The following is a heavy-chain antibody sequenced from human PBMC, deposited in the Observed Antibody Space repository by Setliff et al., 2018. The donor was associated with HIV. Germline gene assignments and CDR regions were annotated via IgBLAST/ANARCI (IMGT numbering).Heavy chain of an antibody. D-gene: IGHD3-3*01. Sequence: PSETLSLTCAVYGGSFSGFPWNWIRQPPGKGLEWIGDINNYGVTLYTSSLAGRVTISVDTSKNQFSLTLKSLTVADTALYFCSRGPTIRGSFTGVVYTAPLPSFDTWSQGSLVTVSS. V-gene: IGHV4-34*01. CDR1: GGSFSGFP. CDR3: SRGPTIRGSFTGVVYTAPLPSFDT. CDR2: INNYGVT. J-gene: IGHJ4*02.